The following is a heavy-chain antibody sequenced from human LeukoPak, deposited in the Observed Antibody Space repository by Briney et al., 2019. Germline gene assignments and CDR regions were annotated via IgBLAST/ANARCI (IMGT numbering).Heavy chain of an antibody. CDR1: GFTFSTYD. J-gene: IGHJ6*03. D-gene: IGHD5-18*01. Sequence: PGGSLRLSCAASGFTFSTYDMHWFRQTAGQGLEWVSTIGTNADTYYLASVKGRFTISRENAKNYLYLQMNSLRAGHTAVYYCQRGGDFGYCYVGYYYMDVWGKGTTVTVSS. CDR2: IGTNADT. V-gene: IGHV3-13*01. CDR3: QRGGDFGYCYVGYYYMDV.